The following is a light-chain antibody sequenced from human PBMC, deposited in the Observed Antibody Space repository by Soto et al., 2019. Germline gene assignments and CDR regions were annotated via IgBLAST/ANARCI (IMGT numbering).Light chain of an antibody. CDR2: IAS. CDR3: QQYGSSPWT. CDR1: QSVSSY. J-gene: IGKJ1*01. V-gene: IGKV3-20*01. Sequence: EIVLTQSPATLSLSPGERATLSCRASQSVSSYLAWYQQKTGQTPRLLIYIASSRAPGIPDRFSGSGSGTHFTLTISRVEPEDFAVYYCQQYGSSPWTFGQGTKVEIK.